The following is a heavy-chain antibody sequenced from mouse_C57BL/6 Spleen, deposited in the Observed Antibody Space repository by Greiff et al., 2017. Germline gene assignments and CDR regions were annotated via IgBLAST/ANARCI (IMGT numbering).Heavy chain of an antibody. J-gene: IGHJ3*01. CDR1: GYTFTSYW. Sequence: QVQLQQPGAELVKPGASVKLSCKASGYTFTSYWMHWVKQRPGQGLEWIGMIHPNSGSTNYNEKFKSKATLTVDKSSRTAYIQLGSLTSEDSAVYYCARDEGGGLTYWGQGTLVTVSA. CDR2: IHPNSGST. D-gene: IGHD1-1*02. V-gene: IGHV1-64*01. CDR3: ARDEGGGLTY.